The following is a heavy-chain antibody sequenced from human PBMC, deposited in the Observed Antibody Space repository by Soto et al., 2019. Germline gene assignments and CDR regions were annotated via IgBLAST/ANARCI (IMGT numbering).Heavy chain of an antibody. CDR3: ARVTKTGGNYYYYGMDV. J-gene: IGHJ6*02. D-gene: IGHD7-27*01. CDR1: GYTFTSYY. CDR2: INPSGGST. Sequence: GASVKVSCKASGYTFTSYYMHWVRQAPGQGLEWMGIINPSGGSTSYAQKFQGRVTMTRDTSTSTVYMELSSMRSEDTAVYYCARVTKTGGNYYYYGMDVWGQGTTVTVYS. V-gene: IGHV1-46*01.